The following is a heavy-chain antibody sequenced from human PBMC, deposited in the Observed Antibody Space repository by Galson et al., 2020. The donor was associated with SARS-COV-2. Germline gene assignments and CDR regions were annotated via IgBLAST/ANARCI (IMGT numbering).Heavy chain of an antibody. CDR3: VKEYYYDSSGYYAIGFDY. CDR2: ISSNGGST. V-gene: IGHV3-64D*06. D-gene: IGHD3-22*01. CDR1: GFTFSNYA. J-gene: IGHJ4*02. Sequence: GGSLRLSCSASGFTFSNYAMNWVRQAPGKGLEYVSAISSNGGSTSSADSVKGRITSSRDNSKNTQYLQMSSLRAEDTAVYYCVKEYYYDSSGYYAIGFDYWGQGTLVTVSS.